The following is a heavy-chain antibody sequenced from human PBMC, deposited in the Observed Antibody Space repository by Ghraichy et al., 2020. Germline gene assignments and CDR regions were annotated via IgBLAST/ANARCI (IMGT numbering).Heavy chain of an antibody. CDR3: ARRASVYSYGLWAFDI. CDR1: GGSISSSSYY. J-gene: IGHJ3*02. CDR2: IYYSGST. D-gene: IGHD5-18*01. V-gene: IGHV4-39*01. Sequence: SETLSLTCTVSGGSISSSSYYWGWIRQPPGKGLEWIGSIYYSGSTYYNPSLKSRVTISVDTSKNQFSLKLSSVTAADTAVYYCARRASVYSYGLWAFDIWGQGTMVTVSS.